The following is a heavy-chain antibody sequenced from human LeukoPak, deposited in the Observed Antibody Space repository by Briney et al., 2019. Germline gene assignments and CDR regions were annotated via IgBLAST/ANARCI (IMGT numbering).Heavy chain of an antibody. CDR3: ARDYVGY. V-gene: IGHV3-7*04. CDR1: GFTFSSYW. J-gene: IGHJ4*02. CDR2: INQDGGEI. Sequence: GGSLRLSCVASGFTFSSYWMNWVRQAPGKGLEWVANINQDGGEIQYVDSVKGRFTISRDNAKNSMYLQMNSLRAEDTAVYYCARDYVGYSGQGMLVTVSS.